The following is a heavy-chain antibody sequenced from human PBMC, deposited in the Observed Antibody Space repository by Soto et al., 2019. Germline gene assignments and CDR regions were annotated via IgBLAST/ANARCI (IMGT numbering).Heavy chain of an antibody. CDR2: MLYSGLT. CDR1: GYSVSSSDYY. V-gene: IGHV4-39*01. D-gene: IGHD2-15*01. Sequence: SSETLSLTCSVSGYSVSSSDYYWAWIRQPPGKGLEWIGSMLYSGLTYYNPSLKSRVTLSLDTSKNQFSVRLNSVTASDTAVYYCAPLSVSLSGPYGIHVWGQGTTVTVSS. CDR3: APLSVSLSGPYGIHV. J-gene: IGHJ6*02.